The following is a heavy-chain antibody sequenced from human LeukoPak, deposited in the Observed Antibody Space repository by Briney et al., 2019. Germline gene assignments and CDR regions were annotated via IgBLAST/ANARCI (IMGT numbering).Heavy chain of an antibody. CDR3: ARDYGGY. J-gene: IGHJ4*02. V-gene: IGHV3-23*01. CDR1: GFSFKIHA. D-gene: IGHD3-16*01. CDR2: IGGPDDT. Sequence: GGSLRLSCAASGFSFKIHAMTWVRQAPGKGLEWVSVIGGPDDTYYADSVKGRFTVSRDNSKNTLYLQMNSLRAEDTAVYYCARDYGGYWGQGTLVTVSS.